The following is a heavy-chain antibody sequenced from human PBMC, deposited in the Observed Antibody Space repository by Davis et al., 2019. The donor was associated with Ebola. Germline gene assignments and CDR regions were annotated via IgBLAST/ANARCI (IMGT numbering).Heavy chain of an antibody. CDR1: GGSISSSSYY. CDR2: IYYSGST. CDR3: ARVQITIFGVIDY. J-gene: IGHJ4*02. V-gene: IGHV4-39*07. Sequence: SETLSLTCTVSGGSISSSSYYWGWIRQPPGKGLEWIGSIYYSGSTNYNPSLKSRVTISVDTSKNQFSLKLSSVTAADTAVYYCARVQITIFGVIDYWGQGTLVTVSS. D-gene: IGHD3-3*01.